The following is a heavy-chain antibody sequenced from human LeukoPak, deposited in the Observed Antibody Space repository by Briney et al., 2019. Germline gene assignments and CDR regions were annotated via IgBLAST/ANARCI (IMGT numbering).Heavy chain of an antibody. CDR2: IRYDGSNK. D-gene: IGHD1-7*01. CDR3: AKEMNWNYVFPIDI. CDR1: GFTFSSYG. V-gene: IGHV3-30*02. J-gene: IGHJ3*02. Sequence: GGSLRLSCAASGFTFSSYGMHWVRQAPGKGLEWVAFIRYDGSNKYYADSVKGRFTISRDNSKNTLYLQMNSLRAEDTAVYYCAKEMNWNYVFPIDIWGQGTMVTVSS.